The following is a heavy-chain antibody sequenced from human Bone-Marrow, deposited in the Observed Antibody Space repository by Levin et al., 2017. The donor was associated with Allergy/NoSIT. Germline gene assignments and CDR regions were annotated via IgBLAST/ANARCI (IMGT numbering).Heavy chain of an antibody. D-gene: IGHD3-22*01. V-gene: IGHV3-21*01. Sequence: PGGSLRLSCVGSGLSLSRNGMSWVRQAPGKGLEWVSSISSRSTYTYYAESVKGRFTISRDNAKNSLDLHMNSLRAEDTAVYYCARSYFDSSGYYSTYFEYWGQGALVTVSS. CDR2: ISSRSTYT. CDR1: GLSLSRNG. J-gene: IGHJ4*02. CDR3: ARSYFDSSGYYSTYFEY.